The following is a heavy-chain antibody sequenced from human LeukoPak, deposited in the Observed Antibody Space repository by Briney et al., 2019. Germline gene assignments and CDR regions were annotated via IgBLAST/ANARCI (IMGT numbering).Heavy chain of an antibody. CDR2: ISSSDSTI. CDR1: GFTFSAYE. D-gene: IGHD5-24*01. Sequence: GGSLRLSCAASGFTFSAYEMNWVRQAPGKGLEWVSYISSSDSTIYYADSVKGRFTISRDNAKNSLYLQMNSLRAEDTAVYYCARESRRDGYNYDYWGQGTLVTVSS. V-gene: IGHV3-48*03. CDR3: ARESRRDGYNYDY. J-gene: IGHJ4*02.